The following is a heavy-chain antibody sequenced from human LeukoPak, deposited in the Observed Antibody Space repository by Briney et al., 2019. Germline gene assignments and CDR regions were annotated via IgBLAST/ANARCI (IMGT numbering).Heavy chain of an antibody. V-gene: IGHV3-23*01. CDR3: AKDLGYCGGDCYFAPPRSQLGRHLDAFDI. J-gene: IGHJ3*02. CDR2: ISGSGGST. Sequence: GGSLRLSCAASGFTFSSYAMSWVRQAPGKGLEWVSAISGSGGSTYYADSVKGRFTISRDNSKNTLYLQMNSLRAEDTAVYYCAKDLGYCGGDCYFAPPRSQLGRHLDAFDIWGQGTMVTVSS. D-gene: IGHD2-21*01. CDR1: GFTFSSYA.